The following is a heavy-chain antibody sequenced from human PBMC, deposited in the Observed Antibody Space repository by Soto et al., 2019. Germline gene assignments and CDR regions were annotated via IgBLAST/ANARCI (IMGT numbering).Heavy chain of an antibody. D-gene: IGHD2-15*01. J-gene: IGHJ4*02. V-gene: IGHV4-4*02. CDR3: ASRGTTTYCSGGSCYARGFYY. CDR2: IYHIGST. Sequence: SETLSLTCAVSGGSISGSNWWSWVRQPPGKGLEWIGEIYHIGSTNYNPSLKSRVTISVDTSKNQFSLKLSSVTAADTAVYYCASRGTTTYCSGGSCYARGFYYWGQGTLVTVSS. CDR1: GGSISGSNW.